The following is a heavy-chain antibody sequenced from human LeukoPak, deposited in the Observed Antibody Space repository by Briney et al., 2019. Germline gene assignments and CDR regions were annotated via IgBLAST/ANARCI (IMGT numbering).Heavy chain of an antibody. Sequence: GESLKISCKGSGYSFTSYWIGWVRQMPGKGLEWMGIIYPGDSDTRYSPSFQGQVTISADKSISTAYLQWSSLKASDTAMYYCAGLLRYCSSTSCSVHAFDIWGQGTMVTVSS. CDR2: IYPGDSDT. V-gene: IGHV5-51*01. CDR3: AGLLRYCSSTSCSVHAFDI. CDR1: GYSFTSYW. D-gene: IGHD2-2*01. J-gene: IGHJ3*02.